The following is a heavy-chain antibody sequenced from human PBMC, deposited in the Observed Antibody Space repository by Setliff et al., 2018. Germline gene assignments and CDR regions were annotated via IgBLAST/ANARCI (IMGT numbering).Heavy chain of an antibody. CDR1: GGSISSSSYY. CDR2: IYYSGST. J-gene: IGHJ6*02. V-gene: IGHV4-39*07. Sequence: SETLSLTCTVSGGSISSSSYYWGWIRQPPGKGLERIGSIYYSGSTYYNPSLTSRVTISLDTSKKQLSLKLTSLSAADTAVYYCTRDQDLRWCKAGTGCYYNYYGLDVWGQGTTVTVS. D-gene: IGHD2-8*02. CDR3: TRDQDLRWCKAGTGCYYNYYGLDV.